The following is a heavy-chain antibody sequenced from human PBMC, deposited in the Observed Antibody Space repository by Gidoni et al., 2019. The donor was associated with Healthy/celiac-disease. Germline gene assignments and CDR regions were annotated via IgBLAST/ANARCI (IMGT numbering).Heavy chain of an antibody. CDR2: IYTSGST. D-gene: IGHD6-13*01. Sequence: QVQLQESGPGLVKPSQTLSFTCTVSGGSISSGSYYWSWIRQPAGKGLEWIGRIYTSGSTNYNPSLKSRVTISVDTSKNQFSLKLSSVTAADTAVYYCAREPAAGDTQFDYWGQGTLVTVSS. J-gene: IGHJ4*02. CDR3: AREPAAGDTQFDY. CDR1: GGSISSGSYY. V-gene: IGHV4-61*02.